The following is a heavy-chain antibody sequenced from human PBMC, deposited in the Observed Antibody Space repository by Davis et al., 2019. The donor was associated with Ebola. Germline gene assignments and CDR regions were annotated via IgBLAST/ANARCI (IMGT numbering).Heavy chain of an antibody. Sequence: HTGGSLRLSCAASGFSFSAYWMHWVRQAPGKGLVWVSRISGDGSTTSYADSVRGRFTVSRDNARNTLYLQVNSLRAEDTAVYYCARDRVYGSNSRFADYWGQGTLVTVSP. V-gene: IGHV3-74*01. D-gene: IGHD4-23*01. CDR2: ISGDGSTT. CDR1: GFSFSAYW. J-gene: IGHJ4*02. CDR3: ARDRVYGSNSRFADY.